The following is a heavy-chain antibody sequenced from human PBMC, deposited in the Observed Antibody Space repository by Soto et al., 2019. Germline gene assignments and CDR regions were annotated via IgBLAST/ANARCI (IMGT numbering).Heavy chain of an antibody. J-gene: IGHJ3*01. V-gene: IGHV3-74*01. CDR1: GFTFSYYW. Sequence: EVQLVESGGGLVQPGESLRLSCAAAGFTFSYYWMHCVRQAPGKGLVWVSRVHSDGSSTTYADSVKGRFSISRDNARNTVYLQMNSLRVEDMAVYYCARGDRGAFDLWGQGTVVTVSS. D-gene: IGHD1-26*01. CDR2: VHSDGSST. CDR3: ARGDRGAFDL.